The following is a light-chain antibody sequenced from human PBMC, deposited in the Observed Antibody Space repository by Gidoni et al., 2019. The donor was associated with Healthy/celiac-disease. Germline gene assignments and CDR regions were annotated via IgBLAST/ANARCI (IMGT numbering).Light chain of an antibody. Sequence: DIQMTQSPSSLSASVGDRVTITCRASQSICSYLNWYQQKPGKAPKLLIYAASSLQSGVPSRFSGSGSGTDFTLTISSLQPEDFATYYCQQSYSTPPITFGPGTKVDIK. CDR2: AAS. V-gene: IGKV1-39*01. J-gene: IGKJ3*01. CDR1: QSICSY. CDR3: QQSYSTPPIT.